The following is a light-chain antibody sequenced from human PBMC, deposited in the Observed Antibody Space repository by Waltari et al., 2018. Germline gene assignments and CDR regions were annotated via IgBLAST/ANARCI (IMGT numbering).Light chain of an antibody. V-gene: IGLV2-14*01. CDR1: SRDVGGYNY. CDR3: SSYTSSSTLV. Sequence: QSALTQPASVSGSPGQSITISCTGTSRDVGGYNYVSWYQQHPGKAPKLMIYDVSKRPSGVSNRFSGSKSGNTASLTISGLQAEDEADYYCSSYTSSSTLVFGGGTKLTVL. CDR2: DVS. J-gene: IGLJ2*01.